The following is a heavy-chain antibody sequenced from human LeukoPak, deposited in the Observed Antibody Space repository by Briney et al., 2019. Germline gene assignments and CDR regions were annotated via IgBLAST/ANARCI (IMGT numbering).Heavy chain of an antibody. CDR2: ISGSGGST. Sequence: TGGSLRLSCAASGNYWMHWVRQAPGKGLVWVSAISGSGGSTYYADSVKGRFTISRDNSKNTLYLQMNSLRAEDTAVYYCAKDLDDFWSGYYSGVLNWGQGTLVTVSS. CDR1: GNYW. CDR3: AKDLDDFWSGYYSGVLN. J-gene: IGHJ4*02. V-gene: IGHV3-23*01. D-gene: IGHD3-3*01.